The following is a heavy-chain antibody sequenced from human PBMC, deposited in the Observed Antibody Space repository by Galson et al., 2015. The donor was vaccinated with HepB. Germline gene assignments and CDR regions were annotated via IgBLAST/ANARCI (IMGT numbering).Heavy chain of an antibody. D-gene: IGHD4-17*01. J-gene: IGHJ5*02. V-gene: IGHV3-33*01. Sequence: SLRLSCAASGFTFSSYGMHWVRQAPGKGLEWVAVIWYDGSNKYYADSVKGRFTISRDNSKNTLYLQMNSLRAEDTAVYYCARELTTVTDNWFDPWGQGTLVTVSS. CDR1: GFTFSSYG. CDR2: IWYDGSNK. CDR3: ARELTTVTDNWFDP.